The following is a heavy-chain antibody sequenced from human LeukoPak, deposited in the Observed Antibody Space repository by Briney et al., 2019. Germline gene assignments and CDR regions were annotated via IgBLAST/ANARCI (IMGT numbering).Heavy chain of an antibody. V-gene: IGHV4-39*02. Sequence: SETLSLTCTVSGGSISSSSYYWGWIRQPPGKGLEWIGSIYYSGSTYYNPSLKSRVTISVDTSKNQFSLKLSSVTAADTAVYYCARDGDSSSWSPGGYWGQGTLVTVSS. CDR2: IYYSGST. D-gene: IGHD6-13*01. CDR1: GGSISSSSYY. J-gene: IGHJ4*02. CDR3: ARDGDSSSWSPGGY.